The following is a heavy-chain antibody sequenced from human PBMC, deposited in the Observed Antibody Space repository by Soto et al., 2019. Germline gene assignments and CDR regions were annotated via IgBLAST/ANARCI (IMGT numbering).Heavy chain of an antibody. CDR2: MNPNSGNT. J-gene: IGHJ4*02. CDR1: GYTFTSYD. CDR3: AGERAVAGFDY. V-gene: IGHV1-8*01. D-gene: IGHD6-13*01. Sequence: QVQLVQSGAEVKKPGASVKVSCNASGYTFTSYDINWVRQATGQGLEWMGWMNPNSGNTGYAQKFRGRVTMTRNASISTAYMEMSSLRSEDTDVYYCAGERAVAGFDYWGQGTLGTVSA.